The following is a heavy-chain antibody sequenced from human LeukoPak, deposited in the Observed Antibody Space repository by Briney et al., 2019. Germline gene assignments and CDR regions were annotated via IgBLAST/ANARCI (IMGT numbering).Heavy chain of an antibody. V-gene: IGHV4-30-4*01. J-gene: IGHJ6*02. Sequence: SETLSLTCTVSGGSISSGDYYWSWIRQPPGKGLEWIGYIYYSGSTYYNPSLKSRVTISVDTSKNQSSLKLSSVTAADTAVYYCAREPLVVPAAISYYGMDVWGQGTTVTVSS. CDR3: AREPLVVPAAISYYGMDV. D-gene: IGHD2-2*01. CDR2: IYYSGST. CDR1: GGSISSGDYY.